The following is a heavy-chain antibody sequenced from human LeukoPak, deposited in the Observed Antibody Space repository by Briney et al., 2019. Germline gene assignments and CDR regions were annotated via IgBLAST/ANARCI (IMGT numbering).Heavy chain of an antibody. V-gene: IGHV3-30*02. CDR3: ARGRSSSWNDY. CDR1: GFTFSSYG. J-gene: IGHJ4*02. Sequence: PGGSLRLSCAASGFTFSSYGMHWVRHAPGKGLEWVAFIRYDGSNKYYADSVKGRFTIYRDNAKNTLSLQMNRVRVEDTTFYYCARGRSSSWNDYWGQGTLVTVSS. CDR2: IRYDGSNK. D-gene: IGHD6-13*01.